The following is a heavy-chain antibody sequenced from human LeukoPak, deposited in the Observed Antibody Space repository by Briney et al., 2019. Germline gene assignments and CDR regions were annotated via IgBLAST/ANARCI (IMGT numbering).Heavy chain of an antibody. CDR1: GDSFSTDW. D-gene: IGHD3-10*01. Sequence: PGGALRLSCAAPGDSFSTDWITGGREAPGGGLEWGAHINPDGSDKNHVDSVKGRFTISRDNAKNSLFLQMNSLRAEDTAVYYCGRVLAPGYNSHSATDSWGQGTLVIVSS. V-gene: IGHV3-7*01. CDR2: INPDGSDK. J-gene: IGHJ5*01. CDR3: GRVLAPGYNSHSATDS.